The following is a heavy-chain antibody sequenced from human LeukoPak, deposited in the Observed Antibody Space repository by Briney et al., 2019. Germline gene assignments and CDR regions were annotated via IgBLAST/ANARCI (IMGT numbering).Heavy chain of an antibody. D-gene: IGHD6-6*01. CDR1: GFTFSNYW. Sequence: GGSLRLSCAASGFTFSNYWMHWVRQVPGKGLVWVSRIKDDGSITDYADSVKGRFTISRDNAKNTLYLQMNSLRAEDTAVYYCARDGGSSSFSDYWGQGTLVTVSS. J-gene: IGHJ4*02. CDR3: ARDGGSSSFSDY. V-gene: IGHV3-74*01. CDR2: IKDDGSIT.